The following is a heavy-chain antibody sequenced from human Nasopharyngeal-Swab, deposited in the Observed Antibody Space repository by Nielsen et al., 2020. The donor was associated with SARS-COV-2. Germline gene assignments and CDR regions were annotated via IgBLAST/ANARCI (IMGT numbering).Heavy chain of an antibody. CDR3: ARGNYDYVWGSYRYAVGDYYGMDV. V-gene: IGHV1-8*01. J-gene: IGHJ6*02. CDR1: GYTFTSYD. CDR2: MNPNSGNT. D-gene: IGHD3-16*02. Sequence: SVKVSCKASGYTFTSYDINWVRQATGQGLEWMGWMNPNSGNTGYAQKFQGRVTMTRNTSISTAYMELSSLRSEDTAVYYCARGNYDYVWGSYRYAVGDYYGMDVWGQGTTVTVSS.